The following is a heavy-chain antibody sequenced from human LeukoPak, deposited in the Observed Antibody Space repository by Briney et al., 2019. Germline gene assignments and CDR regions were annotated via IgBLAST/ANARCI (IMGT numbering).Heavy chain of an antibody. D-gene: IGHD6-19*01. V-gene: IGHV3-11*01. J-gene: IGHJ4*02. CDR3: ARETVAGTFDY. CDR2: ISSSGDIL. Sequence: GGSLRLSCAAPGFTFSEYYMSWIRQAPGKGLEWVSDISSSGDILSYGESVQGRFTISRDNAKNSLYLQMNSLRPDDTAVYICARETVAGTFDYWGQGTLVTVSS. CDR1: GFTFSEYY.